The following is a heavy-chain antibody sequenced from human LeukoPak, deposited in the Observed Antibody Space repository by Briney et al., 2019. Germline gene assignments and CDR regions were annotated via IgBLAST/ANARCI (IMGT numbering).Heavy chain of an antibody. V-gene: IGHV3-48*03. CDR3: ARDSFLGGGVDWFDP. J-gene: IGHJ5*02. CDR2: ISSRGSTI. D-gene: IGHD2-8*02. CDR1: RFTFSSYE. Sequence: RAGGSLRLSCAASRFTFSSYEMNWHRQAPGKGLEWVSYISSRGSTIYYEDSVKGRFTISRDNAKNSLYLQMNSLRAEDTAVYYCARDSFLGGGVDWFDPWGQGTLVTVSS.